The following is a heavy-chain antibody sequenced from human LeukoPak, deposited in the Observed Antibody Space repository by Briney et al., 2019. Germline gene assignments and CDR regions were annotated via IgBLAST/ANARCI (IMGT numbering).Heavy chain of an antibody. CDR2: ISHSGST. V-gene: IGHV4-38-2*01. CDR3: AGAPYNFWSAYLDY. CDR1: GYSISSDYY. Sequence: SETLSLTCAVSGYSISSDYYWGWIRQPPGKGLEWIGSISHSGSTYYSPSLKSRLTISVDTSKNQFSLQLSSVTAADTAVYYCAGAPYNFWSAYLDYWGQGTLVTVSS. J-gene: IGHJ4*02. D-gene: IGHD3-3*01.